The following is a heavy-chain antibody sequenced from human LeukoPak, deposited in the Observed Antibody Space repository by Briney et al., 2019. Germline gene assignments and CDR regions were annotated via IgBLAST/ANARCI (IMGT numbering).Heavy chain of an antibody. V-gene: IGHV3-20*04. D-gene: IGHD3-22*01. Sequence: PGGSLRLSCAASGFKFDDYGMRWVRQAPGKGLEWVSGIKWHGGNIAYVDSVKGRFTTSRDNAKYSLYLQMNSLRAEDTALYYCARAPTYYYDSSGYGFTEAAFDIWGQGTMVTVSS. J-gene: IGHJ3*02. CDR2: IKWHGGNI. CDR1: GFKFDDYG. CDR3: ARAPTYYYDSSGYGFTEAAFDI.